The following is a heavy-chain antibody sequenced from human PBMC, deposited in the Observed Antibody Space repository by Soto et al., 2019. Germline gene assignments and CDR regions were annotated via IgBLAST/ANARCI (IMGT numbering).Heavy chain of an antibody. D-gene: IGHD6-6*01. CDR2: ISGSGGST. V-gene: IGHV3-23*01. CDR3: AKDGVRYSSSSGEYYYYYGMDV. Sequence: GGSLRLSCVASGFTFSSYAMSWVRQAPGKGLEWVSAISGSGGSTYYADSVKGRFTISRDNSKNTLYLQMNSLRAEDTAVYYCAKDGVRYSSSSGEYYYYYGMDVWGQGTTVTVSS. J-gene: IGHJ6*02. CDR1: GFTFSSYA.